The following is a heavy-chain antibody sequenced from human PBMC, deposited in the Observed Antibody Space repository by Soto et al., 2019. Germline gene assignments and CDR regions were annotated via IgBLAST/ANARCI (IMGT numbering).Heavy chain of an antibody. CDR1: GFTFCGSA. D-gene: IGHD1-20*01. Sequence: GGSLRLSCAAPGFTFCGSAMHWVRQASGKGLEWVGRIRSKANSYATAYAASVKGRFTISRDDSKNTAYLQMNSLKTEDTAVYYCTSLLTGTSPPYYYYGMDVWGQGTTVTVSS. CDR3: TSLLTGTSPPYYYYGMDV. V-gene: IGHV3-73*01. CDR2: IRSKANSYAT. J-gene: IGHJ6*02.